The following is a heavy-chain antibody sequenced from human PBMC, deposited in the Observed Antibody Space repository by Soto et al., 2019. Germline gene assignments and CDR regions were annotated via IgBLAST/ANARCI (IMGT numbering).Heavy chain of an antibody. V-gene: IGHV1-8*01. CDR1: GYTFTSYD. CDR2: MRPKSGDT. J-gene: IGHJ6*02. D-gene: IGHD6-6*01. CDR3: ARRRAVVAARPYYYYSMDV. Sequence: ASVKVSCKTSGYTFTSYDINWVRQAPGQGLEWMGWMRPKSGDTGYAPKFQGRVNMTRNTSTGTAYMELSSLISEDTAVYYCARRRAVVAARPYYYYSMDVWGQGTTVTVSS.